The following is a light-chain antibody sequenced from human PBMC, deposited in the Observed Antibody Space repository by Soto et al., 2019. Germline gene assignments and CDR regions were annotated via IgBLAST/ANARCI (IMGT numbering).Light chain of an antibody. J-gene: IGKJ5*01. Sequence: EIVMAQSPATLSVSPGQRSTLSCRASESVSSHLAWYQQKPGQAPRLLIYDSSTRATGIPARFSGSESGTEFTLTISSLQSEDFAVYYCHHYHNWPMTFGQGTRREIK. CDR2: DSS. V-gene: IGKV3-15*01. CDR3: HHYHNWPMT. CDR1: ESVSSH.